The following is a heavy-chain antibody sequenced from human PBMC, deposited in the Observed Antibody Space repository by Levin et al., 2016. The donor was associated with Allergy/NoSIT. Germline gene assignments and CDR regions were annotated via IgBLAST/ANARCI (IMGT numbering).Heavy chain of an antibody. CDR3: AKCVDTAMVDRHYYYYYGMDV. CDR1: GFTVSSNY. V-gene: IGHV3-66*01. CDR2: IYSGGST. D-gene: IGHD5-18*01. J-gene: IGHJ6*02. Sequence: GGSLRLSCAASGFTVSSNYMSWVRQAPGKGLEWVSVIYSGGSTYYADSVKGRFTISRDNSKNTLYLQMNSLRAEDTAVYYCAKCVDTAMVDRHYYYYYGMDVWGQGTTVTVSS.